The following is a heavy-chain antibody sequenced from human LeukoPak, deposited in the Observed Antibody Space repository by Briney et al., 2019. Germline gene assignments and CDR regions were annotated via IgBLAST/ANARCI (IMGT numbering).Heavy chain of an antibody. Sequence: PGGSLRLSCAASGFTVSTYWMHWVRQAPGKGPVWVSRINSDGSSTTYADSMKGRFTISRDNAKSTLYLQMNSLRADDTAVYYCARSYGMDVWGQGTTVTVSS. CDR3: ARSYGMDV. CDR1: GFTVSTYW. CDR2: INSDGSST. J-gene: IGHJ6*02. V-gene: IGHV3-74*01.